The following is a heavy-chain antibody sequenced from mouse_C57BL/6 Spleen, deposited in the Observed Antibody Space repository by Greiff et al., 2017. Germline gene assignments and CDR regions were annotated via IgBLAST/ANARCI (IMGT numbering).Heavy chain of an antibody. CDR1: GYAFTNYL. CDR3: ARSNPYYFDD. J-gene: IGHJ2*01. CDR2: INPGSGGT. V-gene: IGHV1-54*01. Sequence: QVQLQQSGAELVRPGTSVKVSCKASGYAFTNYLIEWVKQRPGQGLEWIGVINPGSGGTNYNEKFKGKATLTADKSSSTAYMQLSSLTSEDSAVYFCARSNPYYFDDWGQGTTLTVSS. D-gene: IGHD2-5*01.